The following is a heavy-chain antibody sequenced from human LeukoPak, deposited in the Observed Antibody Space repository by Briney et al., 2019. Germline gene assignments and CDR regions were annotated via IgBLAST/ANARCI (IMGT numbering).Heavy chain of an antibody. Sequence: PGGSLRLSCAASGFTVSSNYMNWVRQAPGKGLEWVSYISSSGSTIYYADSVKGRFTISRDNAKNSLYLQMNSLRAEDTAVYYCARDRGDCGGGSCYSYAFDIWGQGTMVTVSS. D-gene: IGHD2-15*01. CDR2: ISSSGSTI. J-gene: IGHJ3*02. V-gene: IGHV3-48*03. CDR1: GFTVSSNY. CDR3: ARDRGDCGGGSCYSYAFDI.